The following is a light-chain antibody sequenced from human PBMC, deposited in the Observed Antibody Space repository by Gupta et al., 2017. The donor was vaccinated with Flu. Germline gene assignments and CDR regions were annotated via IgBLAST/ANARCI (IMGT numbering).Light chain of an antibody. CDR2: AAS. CDR3: QQENNSPLT. CDR1: QDINSC. J-gene: IGKJ4*01. Sequence: DIQMTQSPSSLSAFVGDSVTITCRTSQDINSCLAWFQLKPGRAPKSLIYAASALQSGIPSKFSGSGSGTEFTLTITSRQPEDFATYYCQQENNSPLTFGGGTKVDIK. V-gene: IGKV1-16*02.